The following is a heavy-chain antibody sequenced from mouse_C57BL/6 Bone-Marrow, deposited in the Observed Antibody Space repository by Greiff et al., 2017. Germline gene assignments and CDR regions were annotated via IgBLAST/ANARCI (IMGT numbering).Heavy chain of an antibody. CDR3: ARNFPLYYSYAMDY. CDR1: GFTFSDYG. V-gene: IGHV5-17*01. Sequence: EVQLVESGGGLVKPGGSLKLSCAASGFTFSDYGMHWVRQAPEKGLEWVAYISSGSSTIYYADTVKGRFTLSRDNAKNTLFLQMTRLRSEHTAMDYCARNFPLYYSYAMDYWGQGTSVTVSS. CDR2: ISSGSSTI. D-gene: IGHD1-1*01. J-gene: IGHJ4*01.